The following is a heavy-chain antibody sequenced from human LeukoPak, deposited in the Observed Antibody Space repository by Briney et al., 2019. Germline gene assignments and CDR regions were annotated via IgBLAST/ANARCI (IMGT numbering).Heavy chain of an antibody. Sequence: GGSLRLSCAVSRFAFSNYGMSWVRQAPGKGLEWVSAISGSGGSTYYADSVRGRFTISGDNSKNTLYLQMNSLRAEDTALYYCAKSSYYDTSGSYREYYFDYWGQGALVTVSP. CDR1: RFAFSNYG. CDR3: AKSSYYDTSGSYREYYFDY. D-gene: IGHD3-22*01. CDR2: ISGSGGST. J-gene: IGHJ4*02. V-gene: IGHV3-23*01.